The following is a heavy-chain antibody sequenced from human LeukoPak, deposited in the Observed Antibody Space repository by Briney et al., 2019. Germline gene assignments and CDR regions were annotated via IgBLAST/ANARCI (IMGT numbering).Heavy chain of an antibody. J-gene: IGHJ4*02. D-gene: IGHD3-10*01. CDR1: GGTFSSYA. CDR2: IIPIFGTA. CDR3: ASEGHYYGSGSYRGFDY. Sequence: SVKVSCKASGGTFSSYAISWVRQAPGQGLEWMGGIIPIFGTANYAQKFQGRVTITADESTSTAYMELSSLRSEDTAVYYCASEGHYYGSGSYRGFDYWGQGTLVTVSS. V-gene: IGHV1-69*13.